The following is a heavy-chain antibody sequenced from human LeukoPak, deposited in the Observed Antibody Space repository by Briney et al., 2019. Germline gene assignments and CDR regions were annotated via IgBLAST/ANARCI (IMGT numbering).Heavy chain of an antibody. CDR3: ARVRIIGTSYYFDS. J-gene: IGHJ4*02. V-gene: IGHV3-72*01. Sequence: GGSLRLSCAASGFTFSDHYMDWVRKAPGKGLKWVGRTRNKANSYTTEYAASVKGRFTISRDDSKNSLYLQMNSLKTEDTAVYYCARVRIIGTSYYFDSWGQGTLVTVSS. D-gene: IGHD1-20*01. CDR2: TRNKANSYTT. CDR1: GFTFSDHY.